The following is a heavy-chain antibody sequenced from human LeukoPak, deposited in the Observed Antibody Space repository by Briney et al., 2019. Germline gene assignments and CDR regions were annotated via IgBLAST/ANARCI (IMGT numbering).Heavy chain of an antibody. J-gene: IGHJ6*02. CDR1: GFTFSSYA. Sequence: PGGSLRLSCAASGFTFSSYAMHWVRQAPGKGLEWVAVISYDGSNKYYADSVKGRFTISRDNSKNTLYLQMNSLRAEDTAVYYCARSVWQQLPSGTYYYGMDVWGQGTTVTVSS. V-gene: IGHV3-30-3*01. CDR2: ISYDGSNK. CDR3: ARSVWQQLPSGTYYYGMDV. D-gene: IGHD6-13*01.